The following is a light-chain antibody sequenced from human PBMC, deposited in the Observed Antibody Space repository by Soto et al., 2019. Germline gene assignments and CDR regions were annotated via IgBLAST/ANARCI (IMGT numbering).Light chain of an antibody. V-gene: IGKV3-20*01. CDR3: QQYASSPWT. J-gene: IGKJ1*01. Sequence: EIVLTQSPGTLSLSPGDRATLSCRASQSVCSSYLAWYQQKPGQAPRLLIYGASSGATGTPDRFSGSGSGTDFTLTISRLEPEDFAVYFCQQYASSPWTFGQGTKVEIK. CDR2: GAS. CDR1: QSVCSSY.